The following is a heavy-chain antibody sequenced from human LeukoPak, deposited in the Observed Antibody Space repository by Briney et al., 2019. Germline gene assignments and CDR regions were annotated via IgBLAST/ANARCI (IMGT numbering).Heavy chain of an antibody. V-gene: IGHV6-1*01. Sequence: SQTLSLTCAISGDSVSSNTAAWNWVRQSPSRGLEWLGRTYYRSRWYYDYATSVSSRKAIKPDTSKNLFSLQLNSVTPEDTAVYYCARDPGYYYAMDVWGQGTTVTVSS. J-gene: IGHJ6*02. CDR3: ARDPGYYYAMDV. CDR1: GDSVSSNTAA. D-gene: IGHD6-13*01. CDR2: TYYRSRWYY.